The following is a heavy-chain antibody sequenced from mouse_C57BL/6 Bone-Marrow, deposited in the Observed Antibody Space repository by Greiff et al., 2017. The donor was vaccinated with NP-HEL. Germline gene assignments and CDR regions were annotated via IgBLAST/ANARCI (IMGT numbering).Heavy chain of an antibody. V-gene: IGHV5-2*01. D-gene: IGHD2-4*01. CDR3: ASYDYESAMDY. J-gene: IGHJ4*01. CDR2: INSDGGST. CDR1: EYEFPSHD. Sequence: EVKLMESGGGLVQPGESLKLSCESNEYEFPSHDMSWVRKTPEKRLELVAAINSDGGSTYYPDTMERRFIISRDNTKKTLYLQMSSLRSEDTALYYCASYDYESAMDYWGQATSVTVSS.